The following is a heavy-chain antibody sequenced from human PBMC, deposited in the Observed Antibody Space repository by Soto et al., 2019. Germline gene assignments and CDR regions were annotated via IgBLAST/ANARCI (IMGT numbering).Heavy chain of an antibody. CDR2: IIPILDIP. CDR3: ASHFTGVLVLGASPPGGDNYGWDV. J-gene: IGHJ6*02. V-gene: IGHV1-69*02. D-gene: IGHD2-15*01. CDR1: GGTFSRYT. Sequence: QVQLVQSGAEVKKPGSSVKVSCKASGGTFSRYTISWVRQAPGQGLEWMGRIIPILDIPNYAQNFQGRVTITADKSPGTAYMELSSLRSDDTAVYYCASHFTGVLVLGASPPGGDNYGWDVWGQGTTVTVSS.